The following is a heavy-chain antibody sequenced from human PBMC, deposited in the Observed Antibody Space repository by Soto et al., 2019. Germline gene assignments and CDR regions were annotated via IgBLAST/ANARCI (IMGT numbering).Heavy chain of an antibody. CDR1: GFTFTNSA. Sequence: GASVKVSCKASGFTFTNSAVQWVRQDRGKRLEWKGWIVVGSGNTNYAQKFQERVNITRDMSTSTAYMELSSRRTEDTAVYYCAADRYCSGCSCYSGWFDRWGQGTLVTVAS. J-gene: IGHJ5*02. CDR2: IVVGSGNT. CDR3: AADRYCSGCSCYSGWFDR. D-gene: IGHD2-15*01. V-gene: IGHV1-58*01.